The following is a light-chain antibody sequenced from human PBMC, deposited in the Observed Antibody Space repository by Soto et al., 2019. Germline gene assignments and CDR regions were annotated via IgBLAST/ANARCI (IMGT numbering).Light chain of an antibody. CDR2: GAS. CDR3: QQYNNWPRT. J-gene: IGKJ1*01. Sequence: EIVLTQSPGTLSMSPGGRATVSCGASQSLSSNLAWYQQKPGQAPRLLIYGASTGATGIPARFSGSGSGPEFTLTISSLQSEDFAVYYCQQYNNWPRTFGQGTKVDIK. V-gene: IGKV3-15*01. CDR1: QSLSSN.